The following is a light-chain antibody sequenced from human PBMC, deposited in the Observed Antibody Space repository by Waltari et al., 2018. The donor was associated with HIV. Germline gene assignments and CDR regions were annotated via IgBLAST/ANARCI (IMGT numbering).Light chain of an antibody. CDR1: TSNLGNNY. J-gene: IGLJ2*01. Sequence: QSVLTQPPSVSAAPGQKVTISCSGRTSNLGNNYVSWYQQLPGTAPKLLISDNNKRPSGIPDRFSGSKSGTSATLGITGLQTGDEADYYCGTWDSSLSAVVFGGGTKLTVL. CDR2: DNN. CDR3: GTWDSSLSAVV. V-gene: IGLV1-51*01.